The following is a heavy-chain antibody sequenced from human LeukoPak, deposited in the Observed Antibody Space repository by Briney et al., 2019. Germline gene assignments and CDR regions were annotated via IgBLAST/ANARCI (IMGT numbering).Heavy chain of an antibody. CDR2: ISSSGGST. CDR3: AIDGWYYDSSGVGVFDV. CDR1: GFSFSTYA. V-gene: IGHV3-23*01. D-gene: IGHD3-22*01. J-gene: IGHJ3*01. Sequence: GSLRLPCTAFGFTSGFSFSTYAMSAVRQAPGKGLEWVSTISSSGGSTYYADSVKGRFTISRDNSKSILYLQMDTLRADDTAVYYCAIDGWYYDSSGVGVFDVWGQRTMVTVSS.